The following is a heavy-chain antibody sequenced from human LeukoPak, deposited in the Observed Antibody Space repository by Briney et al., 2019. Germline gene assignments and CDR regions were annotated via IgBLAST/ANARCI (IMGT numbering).Heavy chain of an antibody. D-gene: IGHD4-23*01. CDR2: INAGNGNT. Sequence: ASVKVSCKASGYTFTSYAMHWVRQAPGQRREWMGWINAGNGNTKYSQGFQGRVTITRDTSASTAYMELSSLRSEDMAVYYCARGRRKATVDPFDYWGQGTLVTVSS. CDR3: ARGRRKATVDPFDY. V-gene: IGHV1-3*03. CDR1: GYTFTSYA. J-gene: IGHJ4*02.